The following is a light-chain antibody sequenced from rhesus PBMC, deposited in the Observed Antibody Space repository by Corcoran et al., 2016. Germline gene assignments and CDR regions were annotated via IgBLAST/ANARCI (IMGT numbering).Light chain of an antibody. J-gene: IGKJ3*01. Sequence: DIQMTQSPSSLSASVGDRVTITCRASQGITNDLAWYQQKPGETPKLLIYEASSLQRGIPSRFSGSGAGTDFTLTISSLQPEDFATYYCQHYYSTPFTFGPGTKLDIK. CDR2: EAS. CDR3: QHYYSTPFT. CDR1: QGITND. V-gene: IGKV1-25*01.